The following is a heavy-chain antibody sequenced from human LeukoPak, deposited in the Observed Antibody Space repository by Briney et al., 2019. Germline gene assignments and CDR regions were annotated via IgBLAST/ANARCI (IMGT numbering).Heavy chain of an antibody. D-gene: IGHD3-22*01. CDR3: AKDRSGSSVSYYDMDV. V-gene: IGHV3-23*01. CDR2: ISDGGDNT. J-gene: IGHJ6*02. CDR1: GFSFHYYA. Sequence: PGRSLRLSCAASGFSFHYYAMSWVRQAPGRGLEWVSVISDGGDNTYYAESVKGRFTISRDNSKDTLYLQMDSLGAEDTAVYFCAKDRSGSSVSYYDMDVWGQGTAVTVSS.